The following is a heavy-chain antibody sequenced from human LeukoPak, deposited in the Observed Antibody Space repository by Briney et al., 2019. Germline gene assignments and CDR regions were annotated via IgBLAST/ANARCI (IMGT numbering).Heavy chain of an antibody. J-gene: IGHJ4*02. Sequence: ASVKVSCKASGYTFTGHYMHWVRQATGQGLEWMGWMNPNSGNTGYAQKFQGRVSMTRDTSINTAYMELSSLRPEDTAVYYCARVIPNGDPFDFWGQGTLVTVSS. CDR2: MNPNSGNT. D-gene: IGHD4-17*01. CDR3: ARVIPNGDPFDF. V-gene: IGHV1-8*02. CDR1: GYTFTGHY.